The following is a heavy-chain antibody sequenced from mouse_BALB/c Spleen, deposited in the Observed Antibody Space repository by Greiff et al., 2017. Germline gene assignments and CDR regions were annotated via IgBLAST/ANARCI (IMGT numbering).Heavy chain of an antibody. J-gene: IGHJ4*01. V-gene: IGHV1S22*01. CDR2: IYPGSGST. Sequence: LQQPGSELVRPGASVKLSCKASGYTFTSYWMHWVKQRHGQGLEWIGNIYPGSGSTNYDEKFKSKGTLTVDTSSSTAYMHLSSLTSEDSAVYYCTRDYGNYLDYWGQGTSVTVSS. CDR1: GYTFTSYW. CDR3: TRDYGNYLDY. D-gene: IGHD2-1*01.